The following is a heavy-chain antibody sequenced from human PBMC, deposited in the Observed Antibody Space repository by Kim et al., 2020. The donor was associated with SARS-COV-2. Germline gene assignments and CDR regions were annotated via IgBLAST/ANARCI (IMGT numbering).Heavy chain of an antibody. V-gene: IGHV3-23*01. CDR1: GFTFTGYA. Sequence: GGSLRLSCTTSGFTFTGYAMSWVRQAPGKGLEWVSSIDGSDGTTYYVDSVKGRFTISRDNSKHTLYLQMNSLRADDTAVYYCMKGGWGWIWDHWGRGTRV. CDR2: IDGSDGTT. J-gene: IGHJ4*02. CDR3: MKGGWGWIWDH. D-gene: IGHD2-2*03.